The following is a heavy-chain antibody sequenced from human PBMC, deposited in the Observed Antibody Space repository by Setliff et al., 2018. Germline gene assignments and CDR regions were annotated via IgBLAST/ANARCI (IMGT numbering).Heavy chain of an antibody. D-gene: IGHD5-18*01. CDR1: GDSISSGNW. CDR2: INHSGNT. J-gene: IGHJ4*02. V-gene: IGHV4-4*02. CDR3: ARQGEIQLVLDY. Sequence: SETLSLTCAVSGDSISSGNWWSWVRQPPEKGLEWIGEINHSGNTNYNPSLKSRVTISVDTSKNQFSLKLSSVTAADTAVYYCARQGEIQLVLDYWGQGILVTVSS.